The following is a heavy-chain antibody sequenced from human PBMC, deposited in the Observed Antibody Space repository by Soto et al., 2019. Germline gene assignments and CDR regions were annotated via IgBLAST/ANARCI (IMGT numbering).Heavy chain of an antibody. D-gene: IGHD3-3*01. CDR2: IKQDGSEK. CDR3: AKTYDFWSGYPNWFDP. CDR1: GFTFSSYW. J-gene: IGHJ5*02. Sequence: GGSLRLSCAASGFTFSSYWMSWVRQAPGKGLEWVANIKQDGSEKYYVDSVKGRFTISRDNAKNSLYLQMNSLRAEDTAVYYCAKTYDFWSGYPNWFDPRGQGTLVTVSS. V-gene: IGHV3-7*01.